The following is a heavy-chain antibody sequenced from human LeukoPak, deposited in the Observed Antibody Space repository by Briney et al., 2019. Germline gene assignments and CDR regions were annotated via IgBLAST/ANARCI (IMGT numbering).Heavy chain of an antibody. CDR1: GSTFSSYA. D-gene: IGHD3-10*01. CDR2: ISGSGGST. J-gene: IGHJ3*02. Sequence: GGSLRLSCAASGSTFSSYAMSWVRQAPGKGLEWVSAISGSGGSTYYADSVKGRFTISRDNSKNTLYLQMNSLRAEDTAVYYCAKVFGVLPRAFDIWGQGTMVTVSS. V-gene: IGHV3-23*01. CDR3: AKVFGVLPRAFDI.